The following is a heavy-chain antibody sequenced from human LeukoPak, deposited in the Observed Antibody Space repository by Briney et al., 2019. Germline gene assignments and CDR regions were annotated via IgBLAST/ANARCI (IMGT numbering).Heavy chain of an antibody. Sequence: GGSLRLSCAASGFTFSSYAMSWVRQAPGKGLEWVSAISGSGGSTYYADSVKGRFTISRDNSKNTLYLQMNSLRAEDTAVYYCAKVRWLAVTKLYYFDYWGQGTLVTVSS. CDR1: GFTFSSYA. CDR3: AKVRWLAVTKLYYFDY. V-gene: IGHV3-23*01. D-gene: IGHD4-17*01. CDR2: ISGSGGST. J-gene: IGHJ4*02.